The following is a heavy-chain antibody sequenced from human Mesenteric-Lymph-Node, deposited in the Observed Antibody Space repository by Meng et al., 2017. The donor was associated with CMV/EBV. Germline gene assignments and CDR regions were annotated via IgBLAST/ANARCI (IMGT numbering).Heavy chain of an antibody. CDR3: ARWGGVGSSDY. CDR2: IIPILGIA. D-gene: IGHD6-13*01. CDR1: GGTFSSYT. J-gene: IGHJ4*02. V-gene: IGHV1-69*02. Sequence: SVKVSCKASGGTFSSYTISWVRQAPGQGLEWMGRIIPILGIANYAQKFQGRVTMTRDTSISTAYMELSRLRSDDTAVYYCARWGGVGSSDYWGQGTLVTVSS.